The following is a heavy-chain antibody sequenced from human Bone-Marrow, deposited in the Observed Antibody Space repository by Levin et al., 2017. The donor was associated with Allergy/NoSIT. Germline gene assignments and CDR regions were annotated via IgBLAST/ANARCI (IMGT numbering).Heavy chain of an antibody. D-gene: IGHD2-21*01. J-gene: IGHJ5*02. CDR2: MTGNGAS. CDR1: GVTGLNSA. CDR3: VKWDGFGDS. Sequence: LSLPCVASGVTGLNSATTWVRPAPGKGPEWVSGMTGNGASHYIDSVRGRFTISRDTSKKTLYLQMHSLRAEDSGVYYCVKWDGFGDSWGQGTLVTVAS. V-gene: IGHV3-23*01.